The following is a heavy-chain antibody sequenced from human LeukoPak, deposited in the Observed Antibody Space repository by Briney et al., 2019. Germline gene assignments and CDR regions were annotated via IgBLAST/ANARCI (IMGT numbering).Heavy chain of an antibody. Sequence: SQTLSLTCTVSGGSISSGGYYWTWIRQHPGKGLEWVGYIYYSGSTYYNPSLKSRVTISVDTSKNQFSLKLSSVTAADTAVYYCVGYCTNGVCYTGDYWGQGTLVTVSS. V-gene: IGHV4-31*09. CDR2: IYYSGST. CDR3: VGYCTNGVCYTGDY. CDR1: GGSISSGGYY. D-gene: IGHD2-8*01. J-gene: IGHJ4*01.